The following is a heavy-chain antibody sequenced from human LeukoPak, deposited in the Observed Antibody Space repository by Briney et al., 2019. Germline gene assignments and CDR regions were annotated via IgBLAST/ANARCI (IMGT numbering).Heavy chain of an antibody. CDR2: ISYDGSNK. Sequence: GGSLTLSCAASGFTFSSYAMHWVRQAPGKGLEWVAVISYDGSNKYYADSVKGRFTISRDNSKNTLYLQMNSLRAEDTAVYYCARDPGDSGWDQGFDYWGQGTLVTVSS. CDR1: GFTFSSYA. J-gene: IGHJ4*02. D-gene: IGHD6-19*01. V-gene: IGHV3-30-3*01. CDR3: ARDPGDSGWDQGFDY.